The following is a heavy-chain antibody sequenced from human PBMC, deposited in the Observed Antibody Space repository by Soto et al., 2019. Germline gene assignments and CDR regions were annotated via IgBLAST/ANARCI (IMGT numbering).Heavy chain of an antibody. CDR2: ISSTSSTI. J-gene: IGHJ4*02. CDR3: VRVTGYNPPRFDY. CDR1: GFTFSSYS. V-gene: IGHV3-48*02. D-gene: IGHD5-12*01. Sequence: EVQLVESGGGLVQPGGSPRLSCAASGFTFSSYSMNWVRQAPGKGLEWISYISSTSSTIYYADSVKGRFTISRDNAKNSLYLQMNSLRDEDTAVFYCVRVTGYNPPRFDYWGQGTLVTVSS.